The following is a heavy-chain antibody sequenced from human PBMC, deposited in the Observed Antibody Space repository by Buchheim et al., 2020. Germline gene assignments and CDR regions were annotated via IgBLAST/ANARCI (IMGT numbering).Heavy chain of an antibody. V-gene: IGHV3-30*04. D-gene: IGHD6-6*01. CDR2: ISYDGSNK. CDR3: ARAGYSSSSYYFDY. J-gene: IGHJ4*02. Sequence: QVQLVESGGGVVQPGRSLRLSCAASGFTFSSYAMHWVRQAPGKGLEWVAVISYDGSNKYYADSVKGRFTISRDNSKNTLYLQMNSLRAEDTAVYYCARAGYSSSSYYFDYWGQGTL. CDR1: GFTFSSYA.